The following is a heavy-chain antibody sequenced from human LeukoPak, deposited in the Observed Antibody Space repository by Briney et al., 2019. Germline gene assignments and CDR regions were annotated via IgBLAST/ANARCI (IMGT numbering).Heavy chain of an antibody. D-gene: IGHD1-14*01. J-gene: IGHJ5*02. Sequence: ASVKVSCKASGYTFTSYGISWVRQAPGQGLEWMGWISAYNGNTNYAQKLQGRVTMTTDTSTSTDYMELRSLRSDDTAVYYCARESGDGNWFDPWGQGTLVTVSS. CDR1: GYTFTSYG. CDR3: ARESGDGNWFDP. V-gene: IGHV1-18*01. CDR2: ISAYNGNT.